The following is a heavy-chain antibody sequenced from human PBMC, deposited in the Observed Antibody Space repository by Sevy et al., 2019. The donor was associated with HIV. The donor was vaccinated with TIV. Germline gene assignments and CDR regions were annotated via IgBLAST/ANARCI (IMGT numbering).Heavy chain of an antibody. Sequence: ASVKVSCKASGYTFTSYAMNWVRQAPGHRLEWMGWISTNTGNPTCAQGFTGRFVFSLDTSVSTAYLQISSLKAEDTAVYYCARVSRCQYCSGGSCYEFDYWGQGTLVTVSS. D-gene: IGHD2-15*01. CDR1: GYTFTSYA. J-gene: IGHJ4*02. CDR2: ISTNTGNP. CDR3: ARVSRCQYCSGGSCYEFDY. V-gene: IGHV7-4-1*02.